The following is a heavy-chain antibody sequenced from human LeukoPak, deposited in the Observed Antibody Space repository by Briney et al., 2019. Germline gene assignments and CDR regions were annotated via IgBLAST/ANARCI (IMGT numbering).Heavy chain of an antibody. CDR2: IDPSDPSGSYT. Sequence: GESLRISCKGSGYSFTSYWITWVRQMPGKSLEWMGRIDPSDPSGSYTTYSPSFEGHVTVSTDKSINTAYLQWRSLRASDTAMYYCAKSFYADWHFDLWGRGTLVTVSS. J-gene: IGHJ2*01. V-gene: IGHV5-10-1*01. CDR1: GYSFTSYW. CDR3: AKSFYADWHFDL. D-gene: IGHD3-16*01.